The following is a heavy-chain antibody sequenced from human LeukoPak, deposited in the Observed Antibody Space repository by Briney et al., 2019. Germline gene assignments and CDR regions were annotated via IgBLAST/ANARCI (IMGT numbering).Heavy chain of an antibody. D-gene: IGHD3-3*01. CDR3: ARRSSGRPVDY. V-gene: IGHV4-39*07. CDR1: GGSISIANYF. Sequence: SETLSLTCTVSGGSISIANYFWGWIRQPPGKGLEWIGSTYYDGSTYYNPSLKSRVTISRNTSKDQFSLRLSSVTAADTAVYYCARRSSGRPVDYWGQGTLVTVSS. J-gene: IGHJ4*02. CDR2: TYYDGST.